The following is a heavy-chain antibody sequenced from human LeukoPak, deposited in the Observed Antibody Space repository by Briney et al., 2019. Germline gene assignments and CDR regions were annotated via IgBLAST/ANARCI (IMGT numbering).Heavy chain of an antibody. CDR1: GGTFSSYA. D-gene: IGHD2-2*02. Sequence: ASVKVSCKASGGTFSSYAISWVRQAPGQGLEWMGGIIPIFGTANYAQKFQGRVTITTDESTSTAHMELSSLRSEDTAVYYCARGYQLLYDAFDIWGQGTMVTVSS. V-gene: IGHV1-69*05. CDR3: ARGYQLLYDAFDI. CDR2: IIPIFGTA. J-gene: IGHJ3*02.